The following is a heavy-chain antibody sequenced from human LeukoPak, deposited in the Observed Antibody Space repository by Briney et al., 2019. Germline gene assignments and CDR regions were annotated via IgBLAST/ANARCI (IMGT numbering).Heavy chain of an antibody. D-gene: IGHD1-1*01. J-gene: IGHJ5*02. V-gene: IGHV4-39*07. CDR1: GGSISSSSYY. Sequence: SETLSLTCTVSGGSISSSSYYWGWIRQPPGKGLEWIGSIYYSGSTYYNPSLKSRVTISVDTSKNQFSLKLSSVTAADTAVYYCARESKKVTGYNWNDGASSWGQGTLVTVSS. CDR3: ARESKKVTGYNWNDGASS. CDR2: IYYSGST.